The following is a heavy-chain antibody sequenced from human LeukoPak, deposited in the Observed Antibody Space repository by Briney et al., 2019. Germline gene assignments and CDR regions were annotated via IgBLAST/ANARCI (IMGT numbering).Heavy chain of an antibody. D-gene: IGHD4-17*01. J-gene: IGHJ4*02. CDR1: GGSFSGYY. CDR2: INHSGST. Sequence: PSETLSLTCAVYGGSFSGYYWSWIRQPPGKGLEWIGEINHSGSTNYNPSLKSRVTISVDTSKNQFSLKLSSVTAADTAVYYCARECGDYGDCFDYWGQGTLVTVSS. CDR3: ARECGDYGDCFDY. V-gene: IGHV4-34*01.